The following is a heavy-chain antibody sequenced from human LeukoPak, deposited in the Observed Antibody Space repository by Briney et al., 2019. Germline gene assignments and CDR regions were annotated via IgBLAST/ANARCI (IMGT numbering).Heavy chain of an antibody. CDR1: GFTFSNAW. CDR2: IKRTSDGGTT. J-gene: IGHJ4*02. CDR3: ATDLLDD. V-gene: IGHV3-15*01. Sequence: GSLRLSCAASGFTFSNAWMSWVRQAPGEGLEWVGRIKRTSDGGTTDYAAPVKGRFTISRDDSKNMVYLQMNSLTTEDTAVYYCATDLLDDWGQGTLVTVSS.